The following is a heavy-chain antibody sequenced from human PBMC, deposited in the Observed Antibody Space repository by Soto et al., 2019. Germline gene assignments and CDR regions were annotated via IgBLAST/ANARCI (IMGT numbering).Heavy chain of an antibody. V-gene: IGHV1-18*01. Sequence: GASVKVSFKAAGYTFTSYGISWVRQAPGQGLEWMGWISAYNGNTNYAQKLQGRVTMTTDTSTSTAYMELRSLRSDDTALYYCARGIAVAGTPSFDYWGQGTLVTVSS. J-gene: IGHJ4*02. CDR1: GYTFTSYG. CDR2: ISAYNGNT. CDR3: ARGIAVAGTPSFDY. D-gene: IGHD6-19*01.